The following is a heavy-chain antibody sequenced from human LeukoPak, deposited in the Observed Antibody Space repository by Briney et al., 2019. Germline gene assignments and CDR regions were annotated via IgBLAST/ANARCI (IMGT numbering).Heavy chain of an antibody. CDR1: GFTFSSYA. V-gene: IGHV3-23*01. CDR3: ARAGRYCSSTSCYYYYYMDV. D-gene: IGHD2-2*01. Sequence: PGGSLRLSCAASGFTFSSYAMSWVRQPPGKGLEWVSSISGSGGSPYYADSVKGRFTISRDNSKNTLYVQMNSLRAEDTAVYYCARAGRYCSSTSCYYYYYMDVWGKGTTVTVSS. CDR2: ISGSGGSP. J-gene: IGHJ6*03.